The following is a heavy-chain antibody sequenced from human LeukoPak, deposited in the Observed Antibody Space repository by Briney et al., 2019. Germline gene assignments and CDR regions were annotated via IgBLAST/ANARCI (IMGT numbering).Heavy chain of an antibody. V-gene: IGHV1-2*02. D-gene: IGHD4-17*01. Sequence: ASVKVSCKASGYTFTSYDINWVRQATGQGLEWMGWITPNSGGTNYAQKFQGRVIMTRDTSISTAYMELSRLRSDDTAVYYCARGTTVIQTLDYWGQGTLVTVSS. CDR2: ITPNSGGT. CDR3: ARGTTVIQTLDY. J-gene: IGHJ4*02. CDR1: GYTFTSYD.